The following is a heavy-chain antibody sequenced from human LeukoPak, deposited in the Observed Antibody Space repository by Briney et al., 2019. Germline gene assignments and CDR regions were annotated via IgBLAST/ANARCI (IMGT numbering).Heavy chain of an antibody. CDR2: IYYSGST. V-gene: IGHV4-39*07. D-gene: IGHD3-16*01. CDR3: ARWAHYDSTFDY. CDR1: GGSISSSSYY. Sequence: PSETLSLTCTVSGGSISSSSYYWSWIRQPPGKGLEWIGSIYYSGSTYYNPSLKGRVTISVDTSKNQFSLKLSSVTAADTAVYYCARWAHYDSTFDYWGQGTLVTVSS. J-gene: IGHJ4*02.